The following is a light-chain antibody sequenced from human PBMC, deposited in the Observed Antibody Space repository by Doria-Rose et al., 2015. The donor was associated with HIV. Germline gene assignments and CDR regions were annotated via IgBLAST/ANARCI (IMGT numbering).Light chain of an antibody. J-gene: IGKJ1*01. V-gene: IGKV3-20*01. CDR2: DGS. CDR3: HQYGTSWT. CDR1: QSFSSTY. Sequence: TQSPGTLSLSPGERATLSCRASQSFSSTYLAWYQQKPGQAPSLLIYDGSTRATGIPDRFSASGSGTDFTLTINRLEPEDLALYYCHQYGTSWTFGQGTMVEI.